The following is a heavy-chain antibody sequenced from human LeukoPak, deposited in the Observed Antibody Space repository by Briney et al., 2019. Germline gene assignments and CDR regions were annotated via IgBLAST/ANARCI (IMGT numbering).Heavy chain of an antibody. Sequence: GSLRLPCSASGFTFNSYAKSWVRQAPGKGLGLVPGITCSGTSTYYADSVKGRFTISRDNSKNTLYLQMSSLRAEDTAVYYCTSDDQGSTWYYYYYAMDVWGQGTTVTVAS. J-gene: IGHJ6*02. V-gene: IGHV3-23*01. CDR2: ITCSGTST. CDR1: GFTFNSYA. CDR3: TSDDQGSTWYYYYYAMDV. D-gene: IGHD5/OR15-5a*01.